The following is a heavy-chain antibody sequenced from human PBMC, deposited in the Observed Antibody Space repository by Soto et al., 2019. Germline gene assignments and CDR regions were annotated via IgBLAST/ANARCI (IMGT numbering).Heavy chain of an antibody. V-gene: IGHV3-21*01. CDR1: GFTFSSYS. CDR2: ISSSSSYI. J-gene: IGHJ4*02. CDR3: ARGTYSSGWYRDRGADYFDY. Sequence: EVQLVESGGGLVKPGGSLRLSCAASGFTFSSYSMNWVRQAPGKGLEWVSSISSSSSYIYYADSVKGRFTISRDNAKNSLDVQKNSQRAEDTAVYYCARGTYSSGWYRDRGADYFDYGGQGTLVTDSS. D-gene: IGHD6-13*01.